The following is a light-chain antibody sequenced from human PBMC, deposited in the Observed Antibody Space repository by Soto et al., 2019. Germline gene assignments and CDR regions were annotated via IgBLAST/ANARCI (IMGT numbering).Light chain of an antibody. Sequence: VMTQSPATLSVSPGERATLSCTASQSINSNLAWYQQRPGQAPRLLIYGASTRATGIPARFSGSGSGTEFTLTISRLQSEDFVVYYCQQYNNWWTFGQGTKVEIK. CDR2: GAS. V-gene: IGKV3-15*01. CDR3: QQYNNWWT. CDR1: QSINSN. J-gene: IGKJ1*01.